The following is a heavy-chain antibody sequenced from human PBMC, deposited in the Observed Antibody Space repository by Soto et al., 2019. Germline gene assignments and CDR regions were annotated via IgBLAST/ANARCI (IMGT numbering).Heavy chain of an antibody. Sequence: PGGSLRLSCAASGFTFSDYYMSWIRQAPGKGLEWVSIISSRGDRTSYAESVKGRFTISRDDSKNTLFLHMNSLGAEDTAVYYCAKETGYSYGFQPNALDVWGQGTTVTVSS. CDR3: AKETGYSYGFQPNALDV. J-gene: IGHJ6*02. CDR1: GFTFSDYY. V-gene: IGHV3-23*01. CDR2: ISSRGDRT. D-gene: IGHD5-18*01.